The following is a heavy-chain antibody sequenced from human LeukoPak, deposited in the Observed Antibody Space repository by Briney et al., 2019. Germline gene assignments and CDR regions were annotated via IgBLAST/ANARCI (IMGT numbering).Heavy chain of an antibody. D-gene: IGHD6-19*01. V-gene: IGHV3-21*01. Sequence: GGSLTLSCAVSGFTFSSYSMNWVRQAPGKGLEWVSSISSSSSYIYYADSVKGRFTISRDNAKNSLYLQMNSLRAEDTAVYYCARCPIAVADLYYGMDVWGQGTTVTVSS. CDR2: ISSSSSYI. J-gene: IGHJ6*02. CDR1: GFTFSSYS. CDR3: ARCPIAVADLYYGMDV.